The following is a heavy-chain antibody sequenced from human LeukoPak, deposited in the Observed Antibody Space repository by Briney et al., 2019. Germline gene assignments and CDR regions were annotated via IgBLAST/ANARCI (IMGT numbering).Heavy chain of an antibody. CDR3: ARVKNGVPNP. CDR2: INRGSRDI. D-gene: IGHD2-8*01. CDR1: GFTFNSYI. Sequence: GGSLRLSCAASGFTFNSYIMTWVRQTPGKGLEWVSSINRGSRDISYADSVRGQFTISRDNADNFLYLQMNSLRVEDSGVYYCARVKNGVPNPWGRGTLVTVSS. J-gene: IGHJ5*02. V-gene: IGHV3-21*01.